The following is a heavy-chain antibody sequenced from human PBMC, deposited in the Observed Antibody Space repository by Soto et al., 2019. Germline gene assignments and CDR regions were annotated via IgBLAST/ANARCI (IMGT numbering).Heavy chain of an antibody. J-gene: IGHJ4*02. CDR2: IYPSGST. CDR3: ARIGNWAFDF. CDR1: GDSISNTNW. V-gene: IGHV4-4*02. D-gene: IGHD1-1*01. Sequence: QVQLQESGPGRVKPSGTLSLTCAVSGDSISNTNWWSWVRQPPGKGLEWLGEIYPSGSTNYNSSLKSRVTISLDMAKNQFSLNLRSMTAADTAMYYCARIGNWAFDFWGLGILVTVSS.